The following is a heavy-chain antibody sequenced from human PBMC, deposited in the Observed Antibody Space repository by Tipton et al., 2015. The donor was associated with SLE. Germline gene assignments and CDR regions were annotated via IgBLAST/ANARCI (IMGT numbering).Heavy chain of an antibody. CDR3: ARRGNWNYGD. V-gene: IGHV4-39*01. CDR2: IYYSGST. D-gene: IGHD1-7*01. CDR1: GGSFSSTPYF. J-gene: IGHJ4*02. Sequence: TLSLTCTVSGGSFSSTPYFWGWIRQPPGKGLEWIASIYYSGSTNYRPSLQSRFIISVDTSKNQFSLKLSSVTAADTAVYYCARRGNWNYGDWGQGTLVTVSS.